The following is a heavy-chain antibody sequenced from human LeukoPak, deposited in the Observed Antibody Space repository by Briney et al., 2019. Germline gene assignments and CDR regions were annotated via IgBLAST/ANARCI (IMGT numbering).Heavy chain of an antibody. CDR3: AKIPQVGTVSVPNFDH. Sequence: SLTLSCAASGCTLNSYGISWVRLAPGKALECVSIISGNGDTTYYTDYLKGRLIISRDNSENTLYLQMNSLEAEDTAIYYCAKIPQVGTVSVPNFDHWGQGTLVTVSS. V-gene: IGHV3-23*01. J-gene: IGHJ4*02. CDR2: ISGNGDTT. CDR1: GCTLNSYG. D-gene: IGHD3/OR15-3a*01.